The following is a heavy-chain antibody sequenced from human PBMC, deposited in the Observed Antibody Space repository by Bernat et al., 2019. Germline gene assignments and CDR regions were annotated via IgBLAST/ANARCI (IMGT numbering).Heavy chain of an antibody. D-gene: IGHD2-15*01. V-gene: IGHV6-1*01. Sequence: QVQLQQSGPGLVKPSQTLSLTCAISGDSVSSNSAAWNWIRQSPSRGLEWLGRTYYRSKWYNDYAVSVKSRITINPDTSKNQFSLQLNSVTPEDMAVYYCARERADVVVVVAASNWFDPWGQGTLVTVSS. J-gene: IGHJ5*02. CDR1: GDSVSSNSAA. CDR2: TYYRSKWYN. CDR3: ARERADVVVVVAASNWFDP.